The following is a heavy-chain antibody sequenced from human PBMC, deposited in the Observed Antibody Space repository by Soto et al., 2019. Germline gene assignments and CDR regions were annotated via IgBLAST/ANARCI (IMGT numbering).Heavy chain of an antibody. D-gene: IGHD1-7*01. CDR2: IYRTGST. Sequence: SETLSLTCAVSGGSFTSNNWWTWVRQPPGQGLEWIGEIYRTGSTNYNPSPKSRVTTSLDKSENQFSLKVTSLTAADTAVYYCASRDPGTSVDYWGQGTLVTVSS. V-gene: IGHV4-4*02. J-gene: IGHJ4*02. CDR3: ASRDPGTSVDY. CDR1: GGSFTSNNW.